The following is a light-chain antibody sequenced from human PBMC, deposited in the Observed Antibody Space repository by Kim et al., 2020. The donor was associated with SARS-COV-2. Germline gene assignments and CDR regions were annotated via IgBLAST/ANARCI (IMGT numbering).Light chain of an antibody. CDR2: DVN. V-gene: IGLV2-11*03. Sequence: QSVTISCTGTSNDISHYYYVSWYQQYPGKAPKLIIYDVNKRPSGVPDRFSASKSDNTASLSISGLQAEDEAEYYCCSFTGTYPVVFGGGTQLTVL. J-gene: IGLJ2*01. CDR3: CSFTGTYPVV. CDR1: SNDISHYYY.